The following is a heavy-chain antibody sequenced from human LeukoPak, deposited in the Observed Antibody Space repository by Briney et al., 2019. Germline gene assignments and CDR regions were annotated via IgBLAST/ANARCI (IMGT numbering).Heavy chain of an antibody. CDR3: ARGQYVYYYDSSGYLDFDY. J-gene: IGHJ4*02. Sequence: ASVKVSCKASGYTFTSYYMHWVRQAPGQGPEWMGIINPSGGSTSYAQKFQGRVTMTRDTSTSTVYMELSSLRSEDTAVYYCARGQYVYYYDSSGYLDFDYWGQGTLVTVSS. D-gene: IGHD3-22*01. CDR1: GYTFTSYY. CDR2: INPSGGST. V-gene: IGHV1-46*01.